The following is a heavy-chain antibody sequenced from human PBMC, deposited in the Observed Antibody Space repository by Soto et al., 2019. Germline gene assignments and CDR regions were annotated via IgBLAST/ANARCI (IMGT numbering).Heavy chain of an antibody. CDR1: GYTLTEIS. Sequence: GASVKVSCKVSGYTLTEISMHWVRQAPGKGLEWMGGFNPEDGDTSYAQKFQGRVTMTRNTSISTAYMELSSLRSVDTAVYYCARGAAFDIWGQGTMVTVSS. CDR3: ARGAAFDI. V-gene: IGHV1-24*01. J-gene: IGHJ3*02. CDR2: FNPEDGDT.